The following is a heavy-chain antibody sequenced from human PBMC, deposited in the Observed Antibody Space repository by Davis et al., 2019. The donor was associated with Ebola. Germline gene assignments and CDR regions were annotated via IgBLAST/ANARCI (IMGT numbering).Heavy chain of an antibody. CDR3: AKDTSNIWFDI. Sequence: GGSLRLSCAASGFIFRGYVMSWVRQAPGKGLEWVSTLGTSADTYYADSVKGRFTISRDNSKNTLYLQMNGLRVEDTAIYYCAKDTSNIWFDIWGQGTMVTVSS. V-gene: IGHV3-23*01. J-gene: IGHJ3*02. CDR2: LGTSADT. D-gene: IGHD1-26*01. CDR1: GFIFRGYV.